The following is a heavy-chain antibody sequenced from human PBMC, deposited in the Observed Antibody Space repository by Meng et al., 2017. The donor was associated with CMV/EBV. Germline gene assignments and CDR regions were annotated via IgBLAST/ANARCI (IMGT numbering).Heavy chain of an antibody. CDR1: GGSISSYY. CDR2: IYYSGST. V-gene: IGHV4-59*01. CDR3: ARVPPPDAFDI. J-gene: IGHJ3*02. Sequence: GSLRLSCTVSGGSISSYYWSWIRQPPGKGLEWIGYIYYSGSTNYNPSLKSRVTISVDTSKNQFSLKLSSVTAADTAVYYCARVPPPDAFDIWGQGTTVTVSS.